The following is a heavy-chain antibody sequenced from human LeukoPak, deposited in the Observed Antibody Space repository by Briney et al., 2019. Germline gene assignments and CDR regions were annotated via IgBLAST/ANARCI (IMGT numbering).Heavy chain of an antibody. CDR2: IYSGDST. CDR1: GFTASGNY. J-gene: IGHJ3*02. Sequence: PGGSLRLSCAASGFTASGNYMSWVRQAPGKGLEWVSIIYSGDSTYYADSVKGRFTISRDNSKNTLYLQMNSLRAEDTAVYYCARVFWEKDGFIGAFDIWGQGTMVTVSS. V-gene: IGHV3-66*01. CDR3: ARVFWEKDGFIGAFDI. D-gene: IGHD3-3*01.